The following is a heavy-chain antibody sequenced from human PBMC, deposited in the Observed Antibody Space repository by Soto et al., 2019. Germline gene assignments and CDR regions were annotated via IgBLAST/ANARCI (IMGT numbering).Heavy chain of an antibody. CDR1: AFAFSRNG. D-gene: IGHD2-2*01. Sequence: GGSLRLSCEASAFAFSRNGMHWVRQAPGKGLEWVADISYDGSNTYYADSVKGRFTISRDNSQNTLYLQMNSLRAADTAVYYCASSSTSRTYYFEYWGQGTMVTVSS. V-gene: IGHV3-30*03. CDR3: ASSSTSRTYYFEY. CDR2: ISYDGSNT. J-gene: IGHJ4*02.